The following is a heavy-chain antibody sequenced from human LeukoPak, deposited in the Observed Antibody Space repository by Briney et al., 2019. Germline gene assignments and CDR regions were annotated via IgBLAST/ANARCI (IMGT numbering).Heavy chain of an antibody. CDR3: ARAPRGAYCGGDCGSQH. CDR1: GYTFTSYG. J-gene: IGHJ1*01. V-gene: IGHV1-18*01. CDR2: ISAYNGNT. D-gene: IGHD2-21*01. Sequence: ASVKVSCKASGYTFTSYGISWVRQAPGQGLEWMGWISAYNGNTNYAQKLQGRVTMTTDTSTSTAYMELRSLRSGDTAVYYCARAPRGAYCGGDCGSQHWGQGTLVTVSS.